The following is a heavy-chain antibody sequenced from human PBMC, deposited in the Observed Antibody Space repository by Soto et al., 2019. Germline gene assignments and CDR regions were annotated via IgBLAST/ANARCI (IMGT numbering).Heavy chain of an antibody. J-gene: IGHJ4*02. CDR2: ISASAGST. Sequence: EVQLLESGGALAQPGGSLRLSCAASGFTFNDYAMSWVRQAPGKGLEWVSAISASAGSTYYADSVRGRFTISRDNSKNTLYLQMNSLRVEDSGLYYCAKASPPERGNGWYLVDYWGQGTVVTVSS. CDR1: GFTFNDYA. D-gene: IGHD6-19*01. CDR3: AKASPPERGNGWYLVDY. V-gene: IGHV3-23*01.